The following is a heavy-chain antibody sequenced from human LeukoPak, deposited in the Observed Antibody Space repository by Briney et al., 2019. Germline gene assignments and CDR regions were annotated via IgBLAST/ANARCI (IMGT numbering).Heavy chain of an antibody. CDR2: ISGSGGST. V-gene: IGHV3-23*01. CDR1: GFTFSSYG. Sequence: PGGSLRLSCAASGFTFSSYGMSWVRQAPGKGLEWVSAISGSGGSTYYADSVKGRFTISRDNSKNTLYLQMNSLRAEDTAVYYCAKVGQVMVTVYYFDYWGQGTLVTVSS. CDR3: AKVGQVMVTVYYFDY. D-gene: IGHD2-8*01. J-gene: IGHJ4*02.